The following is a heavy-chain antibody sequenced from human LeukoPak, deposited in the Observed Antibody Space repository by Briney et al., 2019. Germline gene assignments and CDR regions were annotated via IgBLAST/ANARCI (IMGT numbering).Heavy chain of an antibody. CDR1: GGSISSSSYY. CDR2: IYYSGST. V-gene: IGHV4-39*01. Sequence: SETLSLTCTVSGGSISSSSYYWGWIRQPPGKGLEWIGSIYYSGSTYYNPSLKSRVTISVDTSKNQFSLKLSSVTAADTAVYYCARPFKPWGSYAFDIRGQGTMVTVSS. D-gene: IGHD3-16*01. CDR3: ARPFKPWGSYAFDI. J-gene: IGHJ3*02.